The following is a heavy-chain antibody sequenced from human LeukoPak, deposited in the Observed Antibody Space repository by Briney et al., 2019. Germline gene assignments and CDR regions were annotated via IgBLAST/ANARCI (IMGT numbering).Heavy chain of an antibody. D-gene: IGHD2-21*02. Sequence: PGGSLRLSCAASGFTFSSYAMSWVRQAPGKGLEWVSTISGRGDSTYYADSVKGRFTISRDNSKNTLYLQMNSLRLEDTAGYYCAKDQVPIVVVTATFDYWGQGTLVTVSS. CDR3: AKDQVPIVVVTATFDY. J-gene: IGHJ4*02. CDR1: GFTFSSYA. V-gene: IGHV3-23*01. CDR2: ISGRGDST.